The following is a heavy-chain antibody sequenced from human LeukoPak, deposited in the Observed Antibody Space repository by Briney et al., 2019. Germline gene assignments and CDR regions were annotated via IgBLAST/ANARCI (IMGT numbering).Heavy chain of an antibody. Sequence: GGSLRLSCVASGFTFSSYWMHWVRQAPGKGLEWVPYISSSGSTIYYADSVKGRFTISRDNAKNSLYLQMNSLRAEDTAVYYCASYSGWISYFDYWGQGTLVTVSS. J-gene: IGHJ4*02. CDR3: ASYSGWISYFDY. CDR2: ISSSGSTI. D-gene: IGHD6-19*01. V-gene: IGHV3-48*04. CDR1: GFTFSSYW.